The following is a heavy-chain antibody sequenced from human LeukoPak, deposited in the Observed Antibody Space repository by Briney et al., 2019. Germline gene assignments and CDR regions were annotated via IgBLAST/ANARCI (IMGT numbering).Heavy chain of an antibody. Sequence: PSETLSLTCTVSGGSISSYYWSWIRQPPGKGLGWIGYIYYSGSTNYTPSLKNRLTISVDPSNNHFSLKLSSVTAADTAVYYCARGNTVTEKPFDYWGQATLVTVSS. CDR3: ARGNTVTEKPFDY. CDR1: GGSISSYY. CDR2: IYYSGST. J-gene: IGHJ4*02. V-gene: IGHV4-59*01. D-gene: IGHD4-17*01.